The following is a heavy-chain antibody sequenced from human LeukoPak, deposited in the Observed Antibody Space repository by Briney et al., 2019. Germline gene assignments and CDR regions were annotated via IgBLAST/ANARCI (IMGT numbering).Heavy chain of an antibody. J-gene: IGHJ4*02. CDR3: ARDTVAGTPMRYYFDY. CDR1: GYTFTSYY. CDR2: INPSGGST. D-gene: IGHD6-19*01. Sequence: GASVKVSCKASGYTFTSYYMHWVRQAPGQGLEWMGIINPSGGSTSYAQKFQGRVTMTRDMSTSTVYMELSSLRSEDTAVYYCARDTVAGTPMRYYFDYWGQGTLVTVPS. V-gene: IGHV1-46*01.